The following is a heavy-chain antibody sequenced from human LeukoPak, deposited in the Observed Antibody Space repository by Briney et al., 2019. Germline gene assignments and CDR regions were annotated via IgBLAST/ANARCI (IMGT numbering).Heavy chain of an antibody. V-gene: IGHV3-23*01. Sequence: PGGSLRLSCAASGFTFNTHAMSWVRQAPGKGLEWVSGITSGANTYYADSVKGRFTISRDNSGNTLNLQMNSLRAEDTAIYYCAKARAGDITAAFNYWGQGTLVTVSS. J-gene: IGHJ4*02. D-gene: IGHD6-13*01. CDR2: ITSGANT. CDR3: AKARAGDITAAFNY. CDR1: GFTFNTHA.